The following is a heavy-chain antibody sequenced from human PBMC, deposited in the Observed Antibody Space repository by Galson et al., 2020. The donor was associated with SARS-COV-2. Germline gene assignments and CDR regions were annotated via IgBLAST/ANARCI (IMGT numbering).Heavy chain of an antibody. CDR2: ISYDGSNK. CDR3: ARDGCSSTSCYISRSFGY. CDR1: GFTFSSYA. D-gene: IGHD2-2*02. Sequence: GGSLRLSCAASGFTFSSYAMHWVRQAPGKGLEWVAVISYDGSNKYYADSVKGRFTISRDNSKNTMYLQMNSLRAEDTAVYYCARDGCSSTSCYISRSFGYWGQGTRVTVFS. V-gene: IGHV3-30*04. J-gene: IGHJ4*02.